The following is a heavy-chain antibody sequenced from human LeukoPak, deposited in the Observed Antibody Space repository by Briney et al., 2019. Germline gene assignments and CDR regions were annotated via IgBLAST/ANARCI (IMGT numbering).Heavy chain of an antibody. J-gene: IGHJ4*02. D-gene: IGHD2-15*01. CDR3: AKGYCSGGNCYQYFDY. CDR1: GFIFSSNS. V-gene: IGHV3-23*01. CDR2: INYSGDAT. Sequence: GGSLRLSCAASGFIFSSNSMSWVRQAPGKGLEWVSAINYSGDATYYVDSVKGRFTISRDNSKNTLYLQMNSLRAEDTAIYYCAKGYCSGGNCYQYFDYWGQGTLVTVAS.